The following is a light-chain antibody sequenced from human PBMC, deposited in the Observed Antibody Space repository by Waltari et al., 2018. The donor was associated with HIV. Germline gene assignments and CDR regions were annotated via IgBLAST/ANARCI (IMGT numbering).Light chain of an antibody. CDR2: EVN. CDR1: SNDIGPYNY. J-gene: IGLJ6*01. V-gene: IGLV2-8*01. CDR3: SSYAGSGNLLL. Sequence: QSALTQPPAASGSPGQSVTISCTGTSNDIGPYNYVSWYQQYPDKAPRLLIYEVNKSPSGVPCLFSGSKSGNTASLTVSGLQAEDEADYYCSSYAGSGNLLLFGGGTKVTVL.